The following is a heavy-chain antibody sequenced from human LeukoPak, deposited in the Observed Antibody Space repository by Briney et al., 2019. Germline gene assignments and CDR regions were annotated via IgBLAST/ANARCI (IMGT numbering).Heavy chain of an antibody. CDR1: GYTFTSYD. CDR2: MNPNSGNT. J-gene: IGHJ4*02. CDR3: ARRVREVRGVIIIGQGFDY. V-gene: IGHV1-8*01. D-gene: IGHD3-10*01. Sequence: ASVKVSCKASGYTFTSYDINWVRQATGQGLEWMGWMNPNSGNTGYAQKFQGRVTMTRNTSISTAYMELSSLRSEDTAVYYCARRVREVRGVIIIGQGFDYWGQGTLVTVSS.